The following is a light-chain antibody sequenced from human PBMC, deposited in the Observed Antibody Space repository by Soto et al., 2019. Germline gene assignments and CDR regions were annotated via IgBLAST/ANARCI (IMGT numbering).Light chain of an antibody. Sequence: EIVMTQSPATLAVSPGERATLSCRASQSVSSNLAWYQQKPGQAPRLLIYGASTRATGIPARFSGGGSGTEFTLTISSLQSEDFAVYSCQQYNNWPRTFGQGTKV. CDR3: QQYNNWPRT. V-gene: IGKV3-15*01. CDR1: QSVSSN. CDR2: GAS. J-gene: IGKJ1*01.